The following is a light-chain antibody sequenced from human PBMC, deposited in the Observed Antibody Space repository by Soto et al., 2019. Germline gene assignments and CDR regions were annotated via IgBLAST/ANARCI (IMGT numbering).Light chain of an antibody. CDR1: QSVSSN. J-gene: IGKJ1*01. CDR3: QQYNNWPV. V-gene: IGKV3-15*01. Sequence: EIVMTQSPATLSVAPRERATVSCRASQSVSSNLAWYQQKPGQAPRLLIYAASTRATGIPARFSGSGSGTEFTRTISSLQSEDFAVYFCQQYNNWPVFGQGTKVDIK. CDR2: AAS.